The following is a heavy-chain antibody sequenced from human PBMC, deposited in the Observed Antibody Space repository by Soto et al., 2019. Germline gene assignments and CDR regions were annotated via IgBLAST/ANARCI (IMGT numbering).Heavy chain of an antibody. CDR2: ISATGGSA. D-gene: IGHD5-12*01. V-gene: IGHV3-23*01. CDR1: GFTFSSYA. J-gene: IGHJ4*02. Sequence: EVQLLQSGGGLVQPGGSLRLSCVASGFTFSSYAMNWVRQAPGKGPEWVSSISATGGSAYYADSVKGRFTISRDNSKNTLYLQMDSLRADDTAVYYCARGGGYSGYDREVFDFWGQGTLVTVSS. CDR3: ARGGGYSGYDREVFDF.